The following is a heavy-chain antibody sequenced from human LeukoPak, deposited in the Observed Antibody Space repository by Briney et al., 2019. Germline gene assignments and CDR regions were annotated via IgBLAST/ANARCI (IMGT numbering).Heavy chain of an antibody. CDR3: ARGGGLDV. J-gene: IGHJ6*02. Sequence: GGSLRLSCAASGFTFGSYWMNWARQAPGKGLEWVASINHNGNVSYYVDSVKGRFTISRDNAKNSLYLQMSNLRAEDTAVYFCARGGGLDVWGQGATVTVSS. D-gene: IGHD3-16*01. CDR2: INHNGNVS. CDR1: GFTFGSYW. V-gene: IGHV3-7*03.